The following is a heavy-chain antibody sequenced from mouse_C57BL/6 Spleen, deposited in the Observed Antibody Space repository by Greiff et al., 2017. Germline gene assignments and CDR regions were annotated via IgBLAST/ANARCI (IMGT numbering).Heavy chain of an antibody. CDR1: GYTFTSYW. CDR2: IHPNSGST. V-gene: IGHV1-64*01. J-gene: IGHJ1*03. CDR3: ARGIFITTGHDV. D-gene: IGHD1-1*01. Sequence: VKLQQPGAELVKPGASVKLSCKASGYTFTSYWMHWVTQRPGQGLEWIGMIHPNSGSTNYNEKFKSKATLTVDKSSSTAYMQLSSLTSEDSAVYYCARGIFITTGHDVWGTGTTVTVSS.